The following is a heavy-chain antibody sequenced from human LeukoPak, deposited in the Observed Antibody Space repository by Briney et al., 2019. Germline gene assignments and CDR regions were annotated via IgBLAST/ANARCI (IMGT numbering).Heavy chain of an antibody. D-gene: IGHD4-11*01. CDR1: GFTFSSYW. CDR3: AKALYSNYAFGAFDI. Sequence: PGGSLRLSCAASGFTFSSYWMSWVRQAPGKGLEWVANIKQDGSEKYYVDSVKGRFTISRDNSKNTLYLQMNSLRAEDTAVYYCAKALYSNYAFGAFDIWGQGTMVTVSS. V-gene: IGHV3-7*01. CDR2: IKQDGSEK. J-gene: IGHJ3*02.